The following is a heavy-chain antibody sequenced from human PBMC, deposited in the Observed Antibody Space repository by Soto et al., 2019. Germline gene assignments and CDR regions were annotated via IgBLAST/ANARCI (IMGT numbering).Heavy chain of an antibody. V-gene: IGHV1-46*01. J-gene: IGHJ5*02. CDR2: INPSGGST. CDR3: ARDGCRSITCSGGGNWFDP. CDR1: GYTFTSYY. D-gene: IGHD2-2*01. Sequence: QVQLVQSGAEVKKPGASVKVSCKASGYTFTSYYMHWVRQAPGQGLEWMGIINPSGGSTNYAQKCQGRVTMTRDTSTSTVYMDLSSLRTEDTAVYYFARDGCRSITCSGGGNWFDPWGQGTLVTVSS.